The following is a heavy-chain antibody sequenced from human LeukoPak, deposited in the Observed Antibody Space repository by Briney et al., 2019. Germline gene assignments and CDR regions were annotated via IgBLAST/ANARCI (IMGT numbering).Heavy chain of an antibody. Sequence: PGGSLRLSCAASGFTFSSYSMNWVRQAPGKGLEWVSSISSSSSYIYYADSVKGRFTISRDNAKNSLYLQMNSLRAEDTAVYYCARVYCTNGVCYPYYYYYMDVWGKGTTVTVSS. CDR2: ISSSSSYI. J-gene: IGHJ6*03. V-gene: IGHV3-21*01. CDR3: ARVYCTNGVCYPYYYYYMDV. D-gene: IGHD2-8*01. CDR1: GFTFSSYS.